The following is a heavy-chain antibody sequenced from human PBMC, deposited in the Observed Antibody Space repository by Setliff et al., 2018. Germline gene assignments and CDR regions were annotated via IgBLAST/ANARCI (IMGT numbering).Heavy chain of an antibody. CDR1: GGSISSGHYY. D-gene: IGHD1-1*01. Sequence: SETLSLTCTVSGGSISSGHYYWNWIRQPAGKGLEWIGRIYPSGGTNYNPSLKSRVTISVDTSKNHFSLKVSSVTAADTAVYYCARTTGSTHNWLDPWGPGTLVTVSS. J-gene: IGHJ5*02. CDR2: IYPSGGT. CDR3: ARTTGSTHNWLDP. V-gene: IGHV4-61*02.